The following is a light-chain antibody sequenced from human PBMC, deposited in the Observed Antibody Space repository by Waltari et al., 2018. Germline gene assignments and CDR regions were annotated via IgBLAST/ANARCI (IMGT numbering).Light chain of an antibody. CDR2: AAT. Sequence: DIQMTQSPSSLSASVGDTFTITCRASQGISIYLNWFQPKPGKAPKLLIYAATTLQSGVPSRFSGSVSGTEFTLTISSLQPEDFAAYYCLQHNSYPCSFGHGTKVEIK. J-gene: IGKJ2*04. V-gene: IGKV1-17*01. CDR1: QGISIY. CDR3: LQHNSYPCS.